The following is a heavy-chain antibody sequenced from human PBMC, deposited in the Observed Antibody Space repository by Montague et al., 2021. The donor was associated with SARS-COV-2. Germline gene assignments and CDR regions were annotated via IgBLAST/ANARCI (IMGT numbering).Heavy chain of an antibody. Sequence: SETLSLTCTVSGGSISSSSYYWVWLRQPPGKGLEWIGSIYYSGSTYYNPSLKSRVTITVDTSKNQFSLKLSSVTAADTDVYYCARVRGLTIFGVVGPFDYWGQGTLVTVSS. D-gene: IGHD3-3*01. CDR2: IYYSGST. CDR3: ARVRGLTIFGVVGPFDY. CDR1: GGSISSSSYY. V-gene: IGHV4-39*07. J-gene: IGHJ4*02.